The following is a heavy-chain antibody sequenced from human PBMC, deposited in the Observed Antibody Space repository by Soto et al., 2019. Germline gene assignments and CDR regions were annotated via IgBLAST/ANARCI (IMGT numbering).Heavy chain of an antibody. CDR3: ARVPTGGYDWV. CDR1: GFTFSTHW. J-gene: IGHJ4*02. Sequence: EVQRLESGGGLIQPGGSLRLSCAASGFTFSTHWMHWIRQAPGKGLVWVSRINSDGSTTNYVDSVKGRFTISRDNAKNTVYLQMNSLRAEDTAVYYCARVPTGGYDWVWGQGTLVTVSS. D-gene: IGHD5-12*01. CDR2: INSDGSTT. V-gene: IGHV3-74*01.